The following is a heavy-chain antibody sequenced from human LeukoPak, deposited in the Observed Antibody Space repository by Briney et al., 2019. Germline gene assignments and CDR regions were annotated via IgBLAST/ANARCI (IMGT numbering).Heavy chain of an antibody. CDR3: AITIMVRGVIGGSDY. Sequence: ASVKVSCKASGGTFSSYAISWVRQAPGQGLEWIGGIIPIFGTANYAQKFQGRVTIAADKSTSTAYMELSSLRSEDTAVYYCAITIMVRGVIGGSDYWGQGTLVTVSS. V-gene: IGHV1-69*06. D-gene: IGHD3-10*01. CDR2: IIPIFGTA. J-gene: IGHJ4*02. CDR1: GGTFSSYA.